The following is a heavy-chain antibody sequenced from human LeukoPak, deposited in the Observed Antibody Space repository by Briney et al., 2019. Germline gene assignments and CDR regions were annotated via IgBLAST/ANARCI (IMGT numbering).Heavy chain of an antibody. CDR3: ARGAGSGSYHFDY. D-gene: IGHD3-10*01. CDR1: GYTFTGYY. J-gene: IGHJ4*02. V-gene: IGHV1-2*02. CDR2: INPNSGGT. Sequence: GASVKVSCKASGYTFTGYYMHWVRQAPGQGLEWMGWINPNSGGTNYAQKFQGRVPMTRATSISTAYMELSRLRSDDTAVYYCARGAGSGSYHFDYWGQGTLVTVSS.